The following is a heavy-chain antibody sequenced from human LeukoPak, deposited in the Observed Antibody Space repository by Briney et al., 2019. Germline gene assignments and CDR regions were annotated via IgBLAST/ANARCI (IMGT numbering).Heavy chain of an antibody. CDR2: IYSGGST. D-gene: IGHD1-1*01. Sequence: GGSLRLSCAASGFTFSSYAMSWVRQAPGKGLEWVSVIYSGGSTYYADSVKGRFTISRDNSKNTLYLQMNSLRAEDTAVYYCARLNWDALDYWGQGTLVTVSS. CDR1: GFTFSSYA. J-gene: IGHJ4*02. CDR3: ARLNWDALDY. V-gene: IGHV3-66*01.